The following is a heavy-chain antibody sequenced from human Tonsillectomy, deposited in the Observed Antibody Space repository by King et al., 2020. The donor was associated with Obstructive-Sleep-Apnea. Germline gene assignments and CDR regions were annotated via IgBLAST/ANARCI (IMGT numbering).Heavy chain of an antibody. Sequence: QLVQSGAEVKKPGESLRISCKGSGYSFTSYWISWVRQMPGKGLEWMGRIDPSDSYTNYSPSFQGHVTISADKSISTAYLQGSSLKASDTAMYYCARHGSVTYYYDSSGYLGFDYWGQGTLVTVSS. D-gene: IGHD3-22*01. CDR2: IDPSDSYT. CDR1: GYSFTSYW. J-gene: IGHJ4*02. V-gene: IGHV5-10-1*01. CDR3: ARHGSVTYYYDSSGYLGFDY.